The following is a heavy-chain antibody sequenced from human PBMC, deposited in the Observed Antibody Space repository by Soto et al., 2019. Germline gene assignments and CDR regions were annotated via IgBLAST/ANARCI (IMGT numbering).Heavy chain of an antibody. D-gene: IGHD6-19*01. V-gene: IGHV3-23*01. CDR3: AKGRGSGWAWYFDN. CDR2: ISDTGAST. J-gene: IGHJ4*02. Sequence: LRLSCAASGFTFKESAMNWVRQAPGKGLEWVASISDTGASTRYAESVRGRRSISRDNSKNTLYLQMNTLRGEDTAVYYCAKGRGSGWAWYFDNWGQGTLVTVSS. CDR1: GFTFKESA.